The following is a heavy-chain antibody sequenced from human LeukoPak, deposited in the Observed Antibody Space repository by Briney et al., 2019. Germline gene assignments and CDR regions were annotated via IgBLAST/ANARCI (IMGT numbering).Heavy chain of an antibody. CDR3: ARRLDYGGPFDY. D-gene: IGHD4-23*01. J-gene: IGHJ4*02. Sequence: GWVTISADKSINTAYLQWSSLKASDTAMYYCARRLDYGGPFDYWGQGTLVTVSS. V-gene: IGHV5-51*01.